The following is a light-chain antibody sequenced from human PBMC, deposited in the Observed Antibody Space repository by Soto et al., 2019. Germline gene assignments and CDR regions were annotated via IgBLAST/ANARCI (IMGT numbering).Light chain of an antibody. V-gene: IGLV3-21*04. J-gene: IGLJ2*01. CDR2: YDS. CDR1: NLASYS. Sequence: SYELTQPPSVSVAPGETARITCGGNNLASYSVHWYQQKPGQAPVLVIYYDSDRPSGIPERFSGSNSGNTATLSISRVEAGDGADYYCQVWDDKSVHPRVVFGGGTKVTVL. CDR3: QVWDDKSVHPRVV.